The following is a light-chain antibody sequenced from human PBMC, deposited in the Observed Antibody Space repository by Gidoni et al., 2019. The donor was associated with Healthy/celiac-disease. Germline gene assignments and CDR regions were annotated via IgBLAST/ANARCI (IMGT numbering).Light chain of an antibody. V-gene: IGKV1-39*01. CDR2: AAS. CDR3: QQSYSTPGT. J-gene: IGKJ1*01. CDR1: QSISSY. Sequence: IQMTQSPSSLSASVGDRVTITCLARQSISSYLNWYQQKPGKAPKLLIYAASSWQSGVPARFSGSGSGTEFTLTISSLQPEDFATYYCQQSYSTPGTFGQGTKVEIK.